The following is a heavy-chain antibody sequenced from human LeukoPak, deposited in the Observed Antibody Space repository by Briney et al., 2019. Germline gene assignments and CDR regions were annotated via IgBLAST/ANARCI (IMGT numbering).Heavy chain of an antibody. Sequence: ASVKVSCKASGGTFSSYTISWVRQAPGQGLEWMGWISAYNGNTNYAQKLQGRVTMTTDTSTSTAYMELRSLRSDDTAVYYCAREKYSSSSGSAFDIWGQGTMVTVSS. CDR1: GGTFSSYT. J-gene: IGHJ3*02. V-gene: IGHV1-18*01. CDR3: AREKYSSSSGSAFDI. CDR2: ISAYNGNT. D-gene: IGHD6-6*01.